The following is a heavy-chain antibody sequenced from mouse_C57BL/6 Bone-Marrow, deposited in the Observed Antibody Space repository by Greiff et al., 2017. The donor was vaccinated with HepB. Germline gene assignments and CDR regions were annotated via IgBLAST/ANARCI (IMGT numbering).Heavy chain of an antibody. Sequence: VKLQQPGAELVRPGFSVKLSCKASGYTFTSYWMHWVKQRPIQGLEWIGNIDPSDSETHYNQKFKDKATLTVDKSSSTAYMQLSSLTSEDSAVYYCAKALNYYAMDYWGQGTSVTVSS. J-gene: IGHJ4*01. CDR1: GYTFTSYW. CDR3: AKALNYYAMDY. V-gene: IGHV1-52*01. CDR2: IDPSDSET.